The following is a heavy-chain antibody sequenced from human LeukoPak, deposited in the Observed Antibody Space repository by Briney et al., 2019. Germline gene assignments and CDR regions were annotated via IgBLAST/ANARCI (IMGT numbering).Heavy chain of an antibody. CDR3: ARATPLDY. Sequence: GRSLRLSCAASGFTFSSYAMHWVRQAPGKGLEWVAVISYDGSNKYYADSVKGRFTISRDNSKNTLYLQMNSLRAEDTALYYCARATPLDYWGQGTLVTVSS. V-gene: IGHV3-30*04. J-gene: IGHJ4*02. D-gene: IGHD4-23*01. CDR1: GFTFSSYA. CDR2: ISYDGSNK.